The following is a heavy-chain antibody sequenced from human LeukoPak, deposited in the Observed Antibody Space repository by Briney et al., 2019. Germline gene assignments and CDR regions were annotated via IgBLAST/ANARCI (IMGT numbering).Heavy chain of an antibody. CDR2: ISAYNGNT. Sequence: GASVKVSCKASGYTFTSYGLSWVRQAPGQGLEWMGWISAYNGNTNYAQKLQGRVTMTTDTSTSTAYMELKSLRSDDTAVYYCASGLAYYYDSSGYYYYGMDVWGQGTTVTVSS. D-gene: IGHD3-22*01. J-gene: IGHJ6*02. CDR3: ASGLAYYYDSSGYYYYGMDV. V-gene: IGHV1-18*01. CDR1: GYTFTSYG.